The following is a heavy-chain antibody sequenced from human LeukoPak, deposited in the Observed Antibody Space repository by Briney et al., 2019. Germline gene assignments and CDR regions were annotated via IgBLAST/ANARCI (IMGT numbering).Heavy chain of an antibody. CDR3: ARAPRVGSGWYFSTGNIEHYYYYYYGMDV. J-gene: IGHJ6*02. D-gene: IGHD6-19*01. Sequence: SQTLSLTCAISGDSVSSNSAAWNWIRQSPSRGLEWLGRTYYRSKWYNDYAVSVKSRITINPDTSKNQFSLQLNSVTPEDTAVYYCARAPRVGSGWYFSTGNIEHYYYYYYGMDVWGQGTTVTVSS. CDR1: GDSVSSNSAA. V-gene: IGHV6-1*01. CDR2: TYYRSKWYN.